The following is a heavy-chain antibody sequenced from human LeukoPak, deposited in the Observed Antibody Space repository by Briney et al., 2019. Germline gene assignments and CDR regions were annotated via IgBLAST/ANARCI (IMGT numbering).Heavy chain of an antibody. J-gene: IGHJ5*02. D-gene: IGHD2-2*01. CDR3: ARGGDIVVVPAALKDGWFDP. CDR2: IHYSGNI. V-gene: IGHV4-30-4*08. Sequence: SQTLSLTCTVSGGSINSGNYYWSWIRQHPGKGLEWIGYIHYSGNIYYNPSLKSRVTISVDRSKNQFSLKLSSVTAADTAVYYCARGGDIVVVPAALKDGWFDPWGQGTLVTVSS. CDR1: GGSINSGNYY.